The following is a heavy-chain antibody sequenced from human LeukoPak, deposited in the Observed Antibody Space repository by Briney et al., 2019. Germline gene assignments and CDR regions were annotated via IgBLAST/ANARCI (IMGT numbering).Heavy chain of an antibody. D-gene: IGHD4-11*01. CDR1: GFTFSSYN. Sequence: PGGSLRLSCAASGFTFSSYNMNWVRQAPGKGLEWVSSMSINSGLIYYADSVKGRFTISRDNAKNSLYLQMNSLRAEDTAVYYCAREFDYSTSGAGYWGQGTLVTVSS. CDR3: AREFDYSTSGAGY. CDR2: MSINSGLI. V-gene: IGHV3-21*01. J-gene: IGHJ4*02.